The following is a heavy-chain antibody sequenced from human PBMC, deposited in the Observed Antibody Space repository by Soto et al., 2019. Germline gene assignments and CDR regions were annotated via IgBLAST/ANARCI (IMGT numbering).Heavy chain of an antibody. V-gene: IGHV4-34*01. CDR3: AGGSSYGDYRKYNWLDP. J-gene: IGHJ5*02. CDR2: INHSGST. Sequence: SETLSLTCAVYGGSFSGYYWSWIRQRPGKWLEGMGEINHSGSTNDNPSLKSRITISVDTSKDRFYLKLSFVSAEATAVYYCAGGSSYGDYRKYNWLDPWRQGTLVTVSS. CDR1: GGSFSGYY. D-gene: IGHD4-17*01.